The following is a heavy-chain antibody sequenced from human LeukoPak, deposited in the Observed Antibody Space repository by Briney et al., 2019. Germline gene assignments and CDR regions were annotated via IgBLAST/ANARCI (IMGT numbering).Heavy chain of an antibody. J-gene: IGHJ4*02. CDR1: GYSISSGYY. Sequence: PSETLSLTCTVSGYSISSGYYWGWIRQPPGKGLEWIGSIYHSGSTYYNPSLKSRVTISVDTSKNQFSLRLRSVTAADTAVYYCAKGAQLLWSAWDYWGQGTLVTVSS. CDR2: IYHSGST. CDR3: AKGAQLLWSAWDY. D-gene: IGHD3-10*02. V-gene: IGHV4-38-2*02.